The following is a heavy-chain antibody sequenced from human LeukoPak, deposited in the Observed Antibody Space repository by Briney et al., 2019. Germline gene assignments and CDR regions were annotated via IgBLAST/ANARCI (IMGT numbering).Heavy chain of an antibody. CDR2: INHSRST. V-gene: IGHV4-34*01. Sequence: PSETLSLTCAVYGGSFSGYYWSWIRQPPGKGLEWIGEINHSRSTNYNPSLKSRVTISVDTSKNQFSLKLSSVTAADTAVYYCARWVGYCSSTSCYMDYWGQGTLVTVSS. CDR3: ARWVGYCSSTSCYMDY. D-gene: IGHD2-2*02. CDR1: GGSFSGYY. J-gene: IGHJ4*02.